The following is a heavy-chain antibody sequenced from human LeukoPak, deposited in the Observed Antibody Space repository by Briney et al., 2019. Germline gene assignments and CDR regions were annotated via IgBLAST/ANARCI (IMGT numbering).Heavy chain of an antibody. CDR1: GGTFSSYA. CDR2: IIPIFGTA. J-gene: IGHJ4*02. V-gene: IGHV1-69*05. Sequence: SVKASCKASGGTFSSYAISWVRQAPGQGLEWMGGIIPIFGTANYAQKFQGRVTITTDESTSTAYMELSSLRSEDTAVYYCAVGGVLMVYAIPGDYYFDYWGQGTLVTVSS. CDR3: AVGGVLMVYAIPGDYYFDY. D-gene: IGHD2-8*01.